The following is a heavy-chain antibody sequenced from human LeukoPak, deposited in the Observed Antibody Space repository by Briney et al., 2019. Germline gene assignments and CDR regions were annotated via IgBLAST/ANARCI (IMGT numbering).Heavy chain of an antibody. CDR2: IYHTGRT. J-gene: IGHJ4*02. CDR1: DYSIIDGHY. CDR3: ARGPLSISVAGWYAAH. V-gene: IGHV4-38-2*01. Sequence: SETLSLTCAVSDYSIIDGHYWGWIRQPPGKGLEWIGTIYHTGRTDYNPSLKSRATMSVDTSKNQFSLRLTSMTAADTAVYYCARGPLSISVAGWYAAHWGQGTLVTVSS. D-gene: IGHD6-19*01.